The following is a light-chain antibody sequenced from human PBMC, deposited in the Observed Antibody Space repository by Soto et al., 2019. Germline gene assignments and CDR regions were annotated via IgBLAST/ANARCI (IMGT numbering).Light chain of an antibody. CDR3: QQRFSWPPLT. V-gene: IGKV3-11*01. J-gene: IGKJ4*01. CDR1: QSVSSY. Sequence: EIVLTQSPATLSLSPGERATLSCRASQSVSSYLAWYQQKPGQAPRLLIYDTSNRATGIPARFSGSVSGTDFNLTISSLEPEDFAVYYCQQRFSWPPLTFGGGTKVDIK. CDR2: DTS.